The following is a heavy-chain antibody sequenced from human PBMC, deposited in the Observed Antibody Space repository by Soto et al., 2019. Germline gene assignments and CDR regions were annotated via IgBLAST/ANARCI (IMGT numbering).Heavy chain of an antibody. CDR1: GGTFSSYT. D-gene: IGHD4-17*01. J-gene: IGHJ4*02. V-gene: IGHV1-69*02. CDR3: QIMTTVTPDHYFDY. Sequence: GASVKVSCKASGGTFSSYTISWVRQAPGQGLEWMGRIIPILGIANYAQKFQGRVTITADKSTSTAYMELSSLRSEDTAVYYCQIMTTVTPDHYFDYWGQGTLVTVSS. CDR2: IIPILGIA.